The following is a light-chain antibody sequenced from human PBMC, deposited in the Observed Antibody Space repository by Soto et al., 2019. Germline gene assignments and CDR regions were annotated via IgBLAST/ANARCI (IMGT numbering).Light chain of an antibody. V-gene: IGKV1-5*03. CDR3: QQYSYFAT. CDR2: KAS. Sequence: DIQMTQSPSTLSASVGDRVTITCRASQSISSWLTWYHQKAGQAPKLLIYKASIVESGVPSRFSGSGSGTEFTLTISSLRPDDSATYYCQQYSYFATFGQGTRVEVK. CDR1: QSISSW. J-gene: IGKJ1*01.